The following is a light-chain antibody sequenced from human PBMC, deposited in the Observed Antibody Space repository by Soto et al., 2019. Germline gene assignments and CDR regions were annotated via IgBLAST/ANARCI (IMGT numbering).Light chain of an antibody. CDR1: SSNIGNNY. CDR3: GAWDSSLSAEV. J-gene: IGLJ3*02. Sequence: QSVLTQPPSVSAAPRQKVTISCSGSSSNIGNNYVSWYQHLPGTAPKLLIYYNNKRPSGIPDRFSGSKSGTSATLCITGLQTGDEADYYCGAWDSSLSAEVFGGGTKLTVL. CDR2: YNN. V-gene: IGLV1-51*01.